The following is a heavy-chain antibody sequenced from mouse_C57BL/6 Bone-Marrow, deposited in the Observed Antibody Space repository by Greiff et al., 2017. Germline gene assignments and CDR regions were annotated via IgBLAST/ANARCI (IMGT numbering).Heavy chain of an antibody. V-gene: IGHV1-26*01. D-gene: IGHD2-3*01. J-gene: IGHJ1*03. Sequence: VQLQQSGTELVKPGASVKISCKASGYTFTDYYMNWVKQSHGKSLEWIGDINPNNGGTSYNQKFKGKATLTVDKSSSTAYMELRSLTSEDSAVYYCARVGYYVLGYFDVWGTGTTVTVSS. CDR2: INPNNGGT. CDR1: GYTFTDYY. CDR3: ARVGYYVLGYFDV.